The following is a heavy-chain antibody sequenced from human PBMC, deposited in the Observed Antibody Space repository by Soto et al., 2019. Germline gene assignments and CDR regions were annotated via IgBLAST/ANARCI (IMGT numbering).Heavy chain of an antibody. CDR3: ARVGIGSISNYYNSSGYLKVYFDY. CDR2: IHYSGST. J-gene: IGHJ4*02. CDR1: GGSISSYY. D-gene: IGHD3-22*01. V-gene: IGHV4-59*01. Sequence: QVQLQESGPGLVKPSETLSLTCTVSGGSISSYYWSWIRQPPGKGLEWIGYIHYSGSTNYNPSLKSRVTISVDTSKNQFSLKLSSVTAADTAVYYCARVGIGSISNYYNSSGYLKVYFDYWGQGTLVTVSS.